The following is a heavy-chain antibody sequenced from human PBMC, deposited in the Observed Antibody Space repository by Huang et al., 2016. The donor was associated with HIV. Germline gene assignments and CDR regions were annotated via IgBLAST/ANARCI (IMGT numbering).Heavy chain of an antibody. CDR1: GFTFSNYG. Sequence: QVQLVESGGGVVQPGRSLRLSCAASGFTFSNYGVHWGRQAPGKVLVWVAAISYDGSYQYYSDSGKGRFTISRDDSQNTLYLQMSSLRAEDTAVYFCAKDREDSAYQLDYWGQGTRVTVSS. CDR2: ISYDGSYQ. V-gene: IGHV3-30*18. CDR3: AKDREDSAYQLDY. J-gene: IGHJ4*02. D-gene: IGHD5-12*01.